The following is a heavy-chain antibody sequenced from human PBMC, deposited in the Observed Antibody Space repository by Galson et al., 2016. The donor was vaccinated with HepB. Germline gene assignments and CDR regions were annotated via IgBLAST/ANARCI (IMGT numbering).Heavy chain of an antibody. D-gene: IGHD3-22*01. CDR1: GFSFTDFY. Sequence: SLRLSCAASGFSFTDFYMSWIRQAPRKGLEWVSYISTTGLYTDYADSVRGRFTILRDNAKNSLSLQMNNVSAEDTALYYCVRGYYDSSGYPYFDNWGQGMLVTVSS. J-gene: IGHJ4*02. CDR3: VRGYYDSSGYPYFDN. CDR2: ISTTGLYT. V-gene: IGHV3-11*06.